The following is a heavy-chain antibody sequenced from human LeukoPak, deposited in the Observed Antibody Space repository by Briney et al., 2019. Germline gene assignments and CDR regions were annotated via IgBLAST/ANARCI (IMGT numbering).Heavy chain of an antibody. V-gene: IGHV3-21*01. D-gene: IGHD6-6*01. J-gene: IGHJ3*02. CDR1: GFTFSSYW. CDR3: GRVGGRSKAAKGDAFDI. Sequence: GGSLRLSCAASGFTFSSYWMSWVRQAPGKGLEWVSSISSGSTYMYYADSVKGRFTISRDNAQNSMYLQMNSLRAEDTAVYYCGRVGGRSKAAKGDAFDIWGQGTMVTVSS. CDR2: ISSGSTYM.